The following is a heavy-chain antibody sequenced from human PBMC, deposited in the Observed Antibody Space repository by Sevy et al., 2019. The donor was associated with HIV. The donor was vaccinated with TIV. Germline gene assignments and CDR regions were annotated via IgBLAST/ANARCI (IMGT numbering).Heavy chain of an antibody. CDR1: GGSISGSTNY. V-gene: IGHV4-39*01. CDR2: LYYGGST. CDR3: VRHLTHYLYWYFDL. D-gene: IGHD2-15*01. J-gene: IGHJ2*01. Sequence: SETLSLTCTVSGGSISGSTNYWGWIRQSPGKGLEWIGSLYYGGSTYLNPSLKSRVTTSVDTSKNQFSLKLNSVTAADTAVYYCVRHLTHYLYWYFDLWGRGALVTVSS.